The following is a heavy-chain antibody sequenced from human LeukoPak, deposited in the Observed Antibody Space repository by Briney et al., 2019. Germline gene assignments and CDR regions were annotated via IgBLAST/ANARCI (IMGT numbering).Heavy chain of an antibody. V-gene: IGHV4-59*12. Sequence: SETLSLTCTVSGGSISSYYWSWIRQPPGKGLEWIGYIYHSGSTYYNPSLKSRVTISVDRSKNQFSLKLSSVTAADTAVYYCARRGAVAVLDYWGQGTLVTVSS. CDR3: ARRGAVAVLDY. CDR1: GGSISSYY. J-gene: IGHJ4*02. CDR2: IYHSGST. D-gene: IGHD6-19*01.